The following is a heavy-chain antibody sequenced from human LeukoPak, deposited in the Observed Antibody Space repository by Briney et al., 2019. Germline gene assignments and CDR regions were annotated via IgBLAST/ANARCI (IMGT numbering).Heavy chain of an antibody. CDR3: ARQIASAGTAGFDF. J-gene: IGHJ4*02. CDR1: GGSMGRYY. CDR2: IYSTGST. V-gene: IGHV4-4*07. D-gene: IGHD6-13*01. Sequence: SETLSLTCTVSGGSMGRYYWSWIRQPAGKGLEWIGRIYSTGSTNHNPSLKSRVTVSVDTSKNQFSLRLRSVTAADTAVYYCARQIASAGTAGFDFWGQGALVTVSS.